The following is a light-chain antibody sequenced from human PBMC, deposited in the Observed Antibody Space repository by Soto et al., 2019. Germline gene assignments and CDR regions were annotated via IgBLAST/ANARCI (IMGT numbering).Light chain of an antibody. J-gene: IGLJ3*02. Sequence: QSALTQPASVSGSPGQSITISCTGTSSDIGTYNLVSWYQQYPGEAPKLIIYEGSKWPPGVSDRFSGSNSGNTASLTISGLQAEDEADYYYCSYASSGIYWVFGEGTKLTVL. CDR1: SSDIGTYNL. CDR2: EGS. CDR3: CSYASSGIYWV. V-gene: IGLV2-23*01.